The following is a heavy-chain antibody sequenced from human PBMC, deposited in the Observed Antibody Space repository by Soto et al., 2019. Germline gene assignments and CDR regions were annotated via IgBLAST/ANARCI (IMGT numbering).Heavy chain of an antibody. CDR1: GGPITTTTW. CDR3: ATQTISYTWGV. J-gene: IGHJ6*02. V-gene: IGHV4-4*02. CDR2: LHHDGTT. D-gene: IGHD3-16*01. Sequence: QVQLQESGPGLVKPSETLSLTCAVSGGPITTTTWWAWVRLPPGKGLEWIGELHHDGTTNYNPSLESRITMSLYKSNNSFSLKLTSVTAADTAIHYCATQTISYTWGVWGRGTTVTVSS.